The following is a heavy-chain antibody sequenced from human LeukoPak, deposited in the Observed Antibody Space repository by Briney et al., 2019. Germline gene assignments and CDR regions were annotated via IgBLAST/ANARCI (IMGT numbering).Heavy chain of an antibody. V-gene: IGHV4-61*02. CDR3: AREISGSYYNPLGYMDV. CDR2: IFTSGIT. Sequence: SETLSLTCTISGGSISSSSYYWGWIRQPAGKGLEWIGRIFTSGITNYNPSLKSRVTMSVDTSKSQFSLALSSVTAADTAVYYCAREISGSYYNPLGYMDVWGKGTTVTFAS. J-gene: IGHJ6*03. CDR1: GGSISSSSYY. D-gene: IGHD3-10*01.